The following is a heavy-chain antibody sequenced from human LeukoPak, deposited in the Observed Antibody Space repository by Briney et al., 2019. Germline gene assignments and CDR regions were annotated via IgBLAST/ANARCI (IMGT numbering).Heavy chain of an antibody. CDR3: AGQFQGLRDCSGGSCSDNAFDY. Sequence: SETLSLTCAVYGGSFSGYYWSWIRQPPGKGLEWIGEINHSGSTNYNPSLKSRVTISVDTSKNQFSLKLSSVTAADTAVYYCAGQFQGLRDCSGGSCSDNAFDYWGQGTLVTVSS. V-gene: IGHV4-34*01. CDR2: INHSGST. J-gene: IGHJ4*02. CDR1: GGSFSGYY. D-gene: IGHD2-15*01.